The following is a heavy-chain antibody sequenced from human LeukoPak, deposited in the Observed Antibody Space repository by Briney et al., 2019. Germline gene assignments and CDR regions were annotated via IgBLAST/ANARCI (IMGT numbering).Heavy chain of an antibody. J-gene: IGHJ4*02. CDR3: GREGIPYSPSPYYFDY. Sequence: PSQTLSLTCTISGGSISSGGYYWSWIRQHPGKGLEWIGYIYYSGSTYYNPSLKSRVTISVDTSKNQFSLKLSSVTAADTAVYYCGREGIPYSPSPYYFDYWGQGNLVTVSS. D-gene: IGHD3-9*01. CDR1: GGSISSGGYY. V-gene: IGHV4-31*03. CDR2: IYYSGST.